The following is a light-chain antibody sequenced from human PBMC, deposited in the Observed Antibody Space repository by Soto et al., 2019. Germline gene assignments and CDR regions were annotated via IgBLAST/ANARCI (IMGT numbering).Light chain of an antibody. Sequence: DIQMTQSPSSLSASVGDRVTITCRASQTLNHFLSWYQKKPGKAPDLLIYAAFSLKSGVPSRFSGSGSGTDFTLTISSLQPEDFATYYCQQSYSTPLTFGGGTKVDIK. CDR1: QTLNHF. CDR3: QQSYSTPLT. J-gene: IGKJ4*01. V-gene: IGKV1-39*01. CDR2: AAF.